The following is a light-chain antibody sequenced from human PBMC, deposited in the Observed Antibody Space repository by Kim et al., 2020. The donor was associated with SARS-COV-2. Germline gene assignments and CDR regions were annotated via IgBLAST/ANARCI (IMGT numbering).Light chain of an antibody. CDR1: QTVSNY. J-gene: IGKJ1*01. CDR3: QYRRT. Sequence: PGERVTLSCGTSQTVSNYLAWYQQKPGQAPRLLIYDASNRATGIPVRFSGSGSGTDFSLTISNLEPEDFAVYYCQYRRTFGQGTKVDIK. CDR2: DAS. V-gene: IGKV3-11*01.